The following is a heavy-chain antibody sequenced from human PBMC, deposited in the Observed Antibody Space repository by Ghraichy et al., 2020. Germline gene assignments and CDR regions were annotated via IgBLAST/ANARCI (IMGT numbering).Heavy chain of an antibody. D-gene: IGHD1-26*01. CDR3: AKERWGGGSYIDD. J-gene: IGHJ4*02. CDR1: GFTFSSYG. V-gene: IGHV3-30*18. CDR2: ISYDGSNK. Sequence: SCAASGFTFSSYGMHWVRQAPGKGLEWVAVISYDGSNKYYADSVKGRFTISRDNSKNTLYLQMNSLRAEDTAVYYCAKERWGGGSYIDDWGQGTLVTVSS.